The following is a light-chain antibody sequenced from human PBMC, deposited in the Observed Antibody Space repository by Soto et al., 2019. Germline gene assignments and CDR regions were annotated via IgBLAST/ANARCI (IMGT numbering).Light chain of an antibody. V-gene: IGKV3-11*01. CDR1: QSVSSY. CDR3: QQYRHWPLT. CDR2: AAS. Sequence: EIVLTQSPATLSLSPGERATLSCRASQSVSSYLAWYQQRPGQAPRLLIYAASQRATGIPARFSGSGSGTDFTLTISSLEPEDFAVYYCQQYRHWPLTFGGGTKVDIK. J-gene: IGKJ4*01.